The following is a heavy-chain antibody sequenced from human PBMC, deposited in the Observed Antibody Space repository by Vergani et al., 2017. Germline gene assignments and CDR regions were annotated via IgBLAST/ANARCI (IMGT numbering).Heavy chain of an antibody. CDR3: ARASLLLWFGELSGGMDV. J-gene: IGHJ6*02. CDR2: ISSSSSTI. V-gene: IGHV3-48*04. Sequence: EVQLVESGGGLVKPGGSLRLSCAASGFTFSSYSMNWVRQAPGKGLEGVSYISSSSSTIDYSDSVTGGFTIARDNTKNSLYLQMNSLRAEDTAVYYCARASLLLWFGELSGGMDVWGQGTTVTVSS. D-gene: IGHD3-10*01. CDR1: GFTFSSYS.